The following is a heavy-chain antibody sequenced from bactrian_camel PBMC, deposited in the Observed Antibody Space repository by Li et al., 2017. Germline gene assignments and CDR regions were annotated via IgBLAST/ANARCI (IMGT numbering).Heavy chain of an antibody. V-gene: IGHV3S53*01. Sequence: HVQLVESGGGSVQAGGSLKLSCAASGFIASSCGMGWYRQAPGKEREGVAAIDAYGITTYTDSVKGRFTVSEDNSKKTLYLQMDNLKPEDTAIYYCAASKSPTCGGRPSSSLSFGYWGQGTQVTVS. CDR2: IDAYGIT. J-gene: IGHJ6*01. CDR1: GFIASSCG. D-gene: IGHD2*01. CDR3: AASKSPTCGGRPSSSLSFGY.